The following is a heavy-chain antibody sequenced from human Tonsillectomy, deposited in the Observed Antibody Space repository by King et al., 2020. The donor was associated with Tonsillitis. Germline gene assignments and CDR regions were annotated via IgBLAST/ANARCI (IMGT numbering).Heavy chain of an antibody. V-gene: IGHV5-51*01. J-gene: IGHJ4*02. CDR1: GYSFTSYW. CDR3: AVGMSIVVVPAAVPPFDY. Sequence: QLVQSGAEVKKPGESLKISCKGSGYSFTSYWIGWVRQMPGKGLEWMGIIYPGDSDTRYSPSFQGQVTISADKSISTAYLQWSSLKASDTAMYYCAVGMSIVVVPAAVPPFDYWGQGTLVTVSS. D-gene: IGHD2-2*01. CDR2: IYPGDSDT.